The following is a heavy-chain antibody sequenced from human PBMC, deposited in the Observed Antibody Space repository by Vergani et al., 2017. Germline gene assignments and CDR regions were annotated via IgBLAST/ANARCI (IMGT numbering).Heavy chain of an antibody. CDR1: GFTFGDYA. Sequence: EVQLVESGGGLVQPGRSLRLSCTASGFTFGDYAMSWFRQAPGKGLEWVGFIRSKAYGGTTEYAASVKGRFTISRDDSKSIAYLQMNSLKTEDTAVYYCTSSIALSSGGCFDYWGQGTLVTVSS. V-gene: IGHV3-49*03. CDR3: TSSIALSSGGCFDY. J-gene: IGHJ4*02. D-gene: IGHD2/OR15-2a*01. CDR2: IRSKAYGGTT.